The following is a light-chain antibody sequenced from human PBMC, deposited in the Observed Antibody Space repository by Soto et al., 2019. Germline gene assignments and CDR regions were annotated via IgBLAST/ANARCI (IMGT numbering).Light chain of an antibody. V-gene: IGKV1-5*03. CDR3: KYYIYIWT. Sequence: DIQMTQSPSTLSASVGDRVTITCRASQSMSSWLAWYLQKPGTAPKLLIYKASTLQSGVPSRFSGSGSGTKFTLTISSLQLDDSATNSDKYYIYIWTFGQGTKV. CDR1: QSMSSW. J-gene: IGKJ1*01. CDR2: KAS.